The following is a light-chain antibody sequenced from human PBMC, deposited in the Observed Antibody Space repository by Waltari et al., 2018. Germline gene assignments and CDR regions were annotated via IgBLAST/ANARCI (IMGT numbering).Light chain of an antibody. CDR3: QHYVRLPVT. CDR2: DVS. CDR1: QIIARA. J-gene: IGKJ1*01. V-gene: IGKV3-20*01. Sequence: EIMLPQSPATLSLSPGERATLSCRAIQIIARALAWYQQKPGQAPRLLIYDVSTRASCIPDRFSGSGSGTDFSLTISRLEPEDFAVYYCQHYVRLPVTFGQGTKLEFK.